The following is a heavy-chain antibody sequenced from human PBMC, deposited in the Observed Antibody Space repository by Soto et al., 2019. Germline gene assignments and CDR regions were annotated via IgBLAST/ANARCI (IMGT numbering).Heavy chain of an antibody. D-gene: IGHD3-10*01. CDR1: GYTFSTYG. Sequence: QVQVVQSGAEVKKPGASVRVSCKASGYTFSTYGMHWVRQAPGQSLEWRGWLNGGTGQTRYSQRFQDRVIITRDTSASTGYMELRSLRSEDTAVYYCARGKGMEENYFYYGMDIWGQGTTVTVSS. V-gene: IGHV1-3*01. J-gene: IGHJ6*02. CDR3: ARGKGMEENYFYYGMDI. CDR2: LNGGTGQT.